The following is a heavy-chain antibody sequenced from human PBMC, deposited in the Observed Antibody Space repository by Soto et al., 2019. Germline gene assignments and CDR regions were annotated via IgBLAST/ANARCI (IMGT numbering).Heavy chain of an antibody. CDR2: ISYDGNNK. Sequence: PLGSLGLSCAASGFTFSTYAMEWVRQAPGKGLDWVALISYDGNNKYYADSVMGRFTISRDNSKNTLYLQMNTLRPEDTALYFCARPVEPFYYYGMDVWGQGTTVTVSS. CDR3: ARPVEPFYYYGMDV. V-gene: IGHV3-30-3*01. CDR1: GFTFSTYA. J-gene: IGHJ6*02.